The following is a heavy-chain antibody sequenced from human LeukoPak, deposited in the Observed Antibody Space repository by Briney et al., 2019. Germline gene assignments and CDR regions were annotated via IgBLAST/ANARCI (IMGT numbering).Heavy chain of an antibody. J-gene: IGHJ4*02. CDR3: ARMGGKQWLVRGYYFDY. CDR2: IDPSDSVT. V-gene: IGHV5-10-1*01. D-gene: IGHD6-19*01. CDR1: GYSFTSYW. Sequence: GESLKISCQGSGYSFTSYWIIWVRQMPGKGLEWMGRIDPSDSVTNYSPSFQGHVTFSVDKSISTAYLQWSSLKASDTALYYCARMGGKQWLVRGYYFDYWGQGTLVTVSS.